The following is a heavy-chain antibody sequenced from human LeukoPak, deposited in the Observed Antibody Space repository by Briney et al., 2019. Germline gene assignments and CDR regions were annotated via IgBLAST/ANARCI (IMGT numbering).Heavy chain of an antibody. Sequence: PGRSLRLSCAASGFTFSSYGMHWVRQAPGKGLEWVAVIWYDGSNKYYADSVKGRFTISRDNSKNTLYLQMNSLRAEDTAVYYCAREGYCSSTSCYRYFDYWGQGTLVTVSS. CDR2: IWYDGSNK. CDR3: AREGYCSSTSCYRYFDY. V-gene: IGHV3-33*01. D-gene: IGHD2-2*01. CDR1: GFTFSSYG. J-gene: IGHJ4*02.